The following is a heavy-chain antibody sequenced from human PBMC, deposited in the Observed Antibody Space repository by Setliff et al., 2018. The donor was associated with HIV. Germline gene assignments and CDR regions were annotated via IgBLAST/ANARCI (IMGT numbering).Heavy chain of an antibody. Sequence: SVKVSCKVSGDTFNNYGLNWVRQAPGQGLEWMGGIIPIFKRADYAQKFQGRVTITTDESTSTAYMDLSSLKSEDTAIYYCARTSGDAYNYEGAFDVWGQGTLVTVSS. D-gene: IGHD5-12*01. J-gene: IGHJ3*01. V-gene: IGHV1-69*05. CDR3: ARTSGDAYNYEGAFDV. CDR2: IIPIFKRA. CDR1: GDTFNNYG.